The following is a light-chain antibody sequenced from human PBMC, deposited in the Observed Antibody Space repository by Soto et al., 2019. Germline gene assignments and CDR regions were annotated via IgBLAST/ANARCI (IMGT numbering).Light chain of an antibody. J-gene: IGLJ1*01. CDR1: SSNIGAGYD. Sequence: QSVLTQPPSVSGAPGQRVTISCTGSSSNIGAGYDVHWYQQLLGTAPKLLIYGNSNRPSGVPDRFSGSKSGTSASLAITGLQAEDEADYYCQSYDSSLSGYVFGAGPQLTVL. CDR2: GNS. V-gene: IGLV1-40*01. CDR3: QSYDSSLSGYV.